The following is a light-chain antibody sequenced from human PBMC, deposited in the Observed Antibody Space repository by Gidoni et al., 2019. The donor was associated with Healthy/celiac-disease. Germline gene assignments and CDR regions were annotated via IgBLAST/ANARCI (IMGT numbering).Light chain of an antibody. Sequence: LQITQSPSSLSASVGDRVTITCQASQDISNYLNWYQQKPGKAPKLLIYDASNLETGVPARFSGSGSGTDFTFTSSSLQPEDIATYYCQQYDNLPITFGGGTKVEIK. V-gene: IGKV1-33*01. CDR3: QQYDNLPIT. CDR1: QDISNY. CDR2: DAS. J-gene: IGKJ4*01.